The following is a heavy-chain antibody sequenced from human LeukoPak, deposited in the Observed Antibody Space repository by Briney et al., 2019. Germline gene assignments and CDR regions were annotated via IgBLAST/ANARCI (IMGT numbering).Heavy chain of an antibody. D-gene: IGHD6-13*01. Sequence: GGSLRLSCAASGFTFSSYAMSWVRQAPGKGLEWASVISAGGSSTNYADSVKGHFTISRDNSKNTLSLQMNSLRAEDTAVYYCAKSGSAAGVVDCWGQGNLVTVSS. V-gene: IGHV3-23*01. J-gene: IGHJ4*02. CDR1: GFTFSSYA. CDR2: ISAGGSST. CDR3: AKSGSAAGVVDC.